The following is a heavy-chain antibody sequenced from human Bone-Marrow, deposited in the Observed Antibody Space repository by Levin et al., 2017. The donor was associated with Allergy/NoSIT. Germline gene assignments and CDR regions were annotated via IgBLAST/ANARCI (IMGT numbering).Heavy chain of an antibody. V-gene: IGHV3-53*01. CDR2: IYTAGAT. Sequence: SCTASGFTLSTNYMSWVRQAPGKGLEWVSLIYTAGATYYADSVKGRFTISRDNSKHTLFLQMNSLRADDTAGYFCARDWPFGSGPYDALDIWGPGTMGTVSS. D-gene: IGHD3-10*01. J-gene: IGHJ3*02. CDR1: GFTLSTNY. CDR3: ARDWPFGSGPYDALDI.